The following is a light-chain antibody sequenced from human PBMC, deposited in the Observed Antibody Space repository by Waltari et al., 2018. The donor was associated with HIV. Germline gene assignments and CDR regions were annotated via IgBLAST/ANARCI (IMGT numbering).Light chain of an antibody. V-gene: IGKV2-28*01. CDR1: QSLLHSNGYTY. Sequence: DMVLTQYPLSLPVAVGAPASISSRSSQSLLHSNGYTYLDWYLQKPGQSPQLLIYLGSNRASGVPDRFSGSGSGTDFTLKISRVEAEDVGVYYCMQALQTPWTFGQGTKLEIK. J-gene: IGKJ2*01. CDR2: LGS. CDR3: MQALQTPWT.